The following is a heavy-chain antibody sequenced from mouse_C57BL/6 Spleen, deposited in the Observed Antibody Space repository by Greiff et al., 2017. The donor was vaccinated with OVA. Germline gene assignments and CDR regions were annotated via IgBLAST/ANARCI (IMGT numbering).Heavy chain of an antibody. V-gene: IGHV1-80*01. D-gene: IGHD1-1*01. Sequence: VQLQESGAELVKPGASVKISCKASGYAFSSYWMNWVKQRPGKGLEWIGQIYPGDGDTNYNGKFKGKATLTADKSSSTAYMQLSSLTSEDSAVYFCARGAYYGSSHYFDYWGQGTTLTVSS. CDR2: IYPGDGDT. CDR3: ARGAYYGSSHYFDY. J-gene: IGHJ2*01. CDR1: GYAFSSYW.